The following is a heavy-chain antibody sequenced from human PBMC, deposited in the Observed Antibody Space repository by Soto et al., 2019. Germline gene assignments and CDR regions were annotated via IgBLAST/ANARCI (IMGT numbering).Heavy chain of an antibody. CDR3: ARRYSSAFDI. Sequence: PSETLSLTCAVSGDSISSDKWWSWVRQPPGKGLEWIGEIHHSGRTNYNPSLKSRVTILVDTSKNQFSLKLSSVTAADTAVYYCARRYSSAFDIWGQGTMVTVSS. J-gene: IGHJ3*02. V-gene: IGHV4-4*02. CDR1: GDSISSDKW. D-gene: IGHD6-13*01. CDR2: IHHSGRT.